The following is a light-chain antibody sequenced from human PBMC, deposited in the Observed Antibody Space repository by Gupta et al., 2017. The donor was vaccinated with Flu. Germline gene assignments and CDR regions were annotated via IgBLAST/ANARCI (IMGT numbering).Light chain of an antibody. J-gene: IGLJ2*01. CDR2: LNSDGSH. CDR1: SGHSTYA. Sequence: QLVLTQSPSASASLGASVKLTCTLSSGHSTYAIAWHQQQPEKGPRYLMKLNSDGSHSKGDGIPDRFSGSSSGAERYLTISSLQSEDEADYYCQTWGPGRGVFGGGTKLSVV. CDR3: QTWGPGRGV. V-gene: IGLV4-69*01.